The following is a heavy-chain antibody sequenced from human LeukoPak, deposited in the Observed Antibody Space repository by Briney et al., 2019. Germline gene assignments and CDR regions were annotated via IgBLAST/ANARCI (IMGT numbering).Heavy chain of an antibody. CDR3: AGTPGNCSSTSCSACMDV. D-gene: IGHD2-2*01. CDR1: GGSFSGYY. CDR2: INHSGST. Sequence: PSETLSLTCAVYGGSFSGYYWSWIRQPPGKGLEWIGEINHSGSTNYNPSLKSRVTISVDTSKNQFSLKLSSVTAADTAVYYCAGTPGNCSSTSCSACMDVWGQGTTVTVSS. J-gene: IGHJ6*02. V-gene: IGHV4-34*01.